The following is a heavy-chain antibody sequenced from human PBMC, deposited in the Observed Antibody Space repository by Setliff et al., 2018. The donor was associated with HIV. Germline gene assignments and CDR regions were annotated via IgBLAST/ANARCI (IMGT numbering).Heavy chain of an antibody. V-gene: IGHV4-59*11. CDR2: IYYTGIP. CDR3: ARVARVHPFDP. CDR1: GGSMNSHY. Sequence: KTSETLSLTCSVFGGSMNSHYWGWIRQPPGKGLEWIGLIYYTGIPTYNTSLKSRVTMSVDRSKNQFSLRLTSVTAADTAMYYCARVARVHPFDPWGQGTLATVSS. J-gene: IGHJ5*02.